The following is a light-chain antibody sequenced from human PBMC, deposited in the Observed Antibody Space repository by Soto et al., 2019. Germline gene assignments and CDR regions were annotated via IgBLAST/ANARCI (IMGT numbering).Light chain of an antibody. CDR1: SGHSSYD. CDR3: QTWGTGYVV. V-gene: IGLV4-69*01. CDR2: VNSSGSH. Sequence: QPVLTQSPSTSASLGASVKLTCTLSSGHSSYDIAWHQQQPDKGPRFLMTVNSSGSHNKGDGIPDRFSGSSSGAERYLTISSRQSEDEADYFCQTWGTGYVVFGGGTKLTVL. J-gene: IGLJ2*01.